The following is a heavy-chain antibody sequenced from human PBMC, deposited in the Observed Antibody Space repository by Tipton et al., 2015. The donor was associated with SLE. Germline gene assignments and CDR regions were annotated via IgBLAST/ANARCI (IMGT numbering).Heavy chain of an antibody. V-gene: IGHV4-34*01. CDR2: FIHSETT. D-gene: IGHD7-27*01. CDR1: GASFSDYY. Sequence: TLSLTCAVDGASFSDYYWMWVRQPPGKGLEWIGEFIHSETTNYNPSLKSRVTISVDTSKNELSLRMTSVTAADTAVYYCARGPEELGIPPLFDYWGQGTLVTVSS. J-gene: IGHJ4*02. CDR3: ARGPEELGIPPLFDY.